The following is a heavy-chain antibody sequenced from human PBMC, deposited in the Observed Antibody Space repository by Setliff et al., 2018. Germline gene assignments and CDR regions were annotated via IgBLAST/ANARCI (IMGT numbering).Heavy chain of an antibody. V-gene: IGHV4-59*01. CDR2: MYYRGST. Sequence: SETLSLTCNVSGISISRYYWSWIRQSPERGLEWIGYMYYRGSTNYNPSLKSRVTLSMDTSKKQFSLNLTSVTAADTAVYYCVGSVFDYYFEYWGQGALVTVSS. J-gene: IGHJ4*02. CDR1: GISISRYY. CDR3: VGSVFDYYFEY. D-gene: IGHD3-16*01.